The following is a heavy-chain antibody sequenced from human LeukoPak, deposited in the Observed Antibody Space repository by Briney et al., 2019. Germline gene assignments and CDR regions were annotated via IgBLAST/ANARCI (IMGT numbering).Heavy chain of an antibody. D-gene: IGHD6-13*01. CDR1: GFTFSSYW. J-gene: IGHJ4*02. Sequence: GGSLRLSCAASGFTFSSYWMSWVRHAPGKGLEWVANIKQDGSEKNYVDSVKGRFTISTVNAKNSLYLQMNSLRAEDTAVYYCARGGSSRPFDYWDQGTLVTVSS. CDR3: ARGGSSRPFDY. CDR2: IKQDGSEK. V-gene: IGHV3-7*03.